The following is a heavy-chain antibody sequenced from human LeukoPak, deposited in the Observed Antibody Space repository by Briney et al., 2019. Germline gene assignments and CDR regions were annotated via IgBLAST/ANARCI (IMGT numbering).Heavy chain of an antibody. CDR1: GYSFSSYW. J-gene: IGHJ4*02. D-gene: IGHD5-24*01. V-gene: IGHV5-51*01. CDR3: ARASRDGYNQNFGH. CDR2: IYPGGSET. Sequence: GESLKISCKGLGYSFSSYWNAWVRQRPGKGLEWMGIIYPGGSETRYDPSFQGQVTISADRSTSTAYLQWSSLRASDTAMYCCARASRDGYNQNFGHWGQGTLVTVSS.